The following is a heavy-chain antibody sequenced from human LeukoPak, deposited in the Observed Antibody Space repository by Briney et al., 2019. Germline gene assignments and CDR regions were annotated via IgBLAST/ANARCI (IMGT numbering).Heavy chain of an antibody. V-gene: IGHV4-59*01. CDR3: ARSYSGYPGYYYYYGMDV. CDR1: GGSISSYY. D-gene: IGHD5-12*01. CDR2: IYYSGST. J-gene: IGHJ6*02. Sequence: SETLSLTCTVSGGSISSYYWSWIRQPPGKGLEWIGYIYYSGSTNYNPSLKSRVTISVDTSKNQFSLKLSSVTAADTAVYYCARSYSGYPGYYYYYGMDVWGQGTTVTVSS.